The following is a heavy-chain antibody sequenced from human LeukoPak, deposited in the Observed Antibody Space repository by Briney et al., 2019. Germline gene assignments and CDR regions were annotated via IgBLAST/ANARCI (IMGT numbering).Heavy chain of an antibody. V-gene: IGHV3-30*04. J-gene: IGHJ4*02. CDR2: ISYDGSNE. D-gene: IGHD3-3*01. Sequence: PGGFLRLSCAASGFTFTTYALHWVRQAPDKGLEWVAVISYDGSNEYYADSVKGRFTISRDNSKNTLYLQINSLRAEDTAVYYCARGGHITIFGVLIDYWGQGTLVTVSS. CDR3: ARGGHITIFGVLIDY. CDR1: GFTFTTYA.